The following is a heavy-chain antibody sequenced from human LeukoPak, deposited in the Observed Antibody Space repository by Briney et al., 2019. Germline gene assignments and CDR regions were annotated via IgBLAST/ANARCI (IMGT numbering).Heavy chain of an antibody. CDR1: GDSISSYY. V-gene: IGHV4-4*07. CDR3: ARDRRGIEAFDI. J-gene: IGHJ3*02. CDR2: IYTSGST. D-gene: IGHD3-16*01. Sequence: PSETLSLTCTVSGDSISSYYWSWIRQPAGKGLEWIGRIYTSGSTNYNPSLKSRVTMSVDTSKNELSLKLRSVIAADTAVYYCARDRRGIEAFDIWGQGTMVTVSS.